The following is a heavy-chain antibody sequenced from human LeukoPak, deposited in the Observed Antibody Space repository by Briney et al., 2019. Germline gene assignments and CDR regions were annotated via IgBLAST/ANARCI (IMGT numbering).Heavy chain of an antibody. D-gene: IGHD5-18*01. CDR3: ARDAPGNTALDY. Sequence: PGGSLRLSCAASGFTFISYWMHWVRQAPGKGLVCVSRINGYGSSTDFADSVKGRFTISRDNAKNTLYLQMNSLRAEDTAVYYCARDAPGNTALDYWGQGTLVTVSS. J-gene: IGHJ4*02. CDR2: INGYGSST. V-gene: IGHV3-74*01. CDR1: GFTFISYW.